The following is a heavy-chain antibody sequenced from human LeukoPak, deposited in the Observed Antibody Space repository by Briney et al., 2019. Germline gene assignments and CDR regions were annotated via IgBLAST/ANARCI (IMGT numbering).Heavy chain of an antibody. Sequence: ASVKVSCKVSGYTLTELSMHWVRQAPGKGLEWMGGFDPEDGETIYAQKFQGRVTMTEDTSTDTAYMELSSLRSEDTAVYYCATARGFQGCSGGSCYSDFDYWGQGTLVTVSS. J-gene: IGHJ4*02. CDR2: FDPEDGET. V-gene: IGHV1-24*01. D-gene: IGHD2-15*01. CDR1: GYTLTELS. CDR3: ATARGFQGCSGGSCYSDFDY.